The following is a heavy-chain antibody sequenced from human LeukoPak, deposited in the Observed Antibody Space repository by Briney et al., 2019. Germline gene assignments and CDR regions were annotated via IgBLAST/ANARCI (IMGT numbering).Heavy chain of an antibody. CDR1: GVSFSTYY. CDR3: ARQLYGSDY. CDR2: VNHSGYT. D-gene: IGHD4-17*01. V-gene: IGHV4-34*01. Sequence: SETLSLTCAVSGVSFSTYYWSWIRQSPEKGLEWIGEVNHSGYTNYNPSLKSRVTISVDTSKDQFSLKLSSVTAADTAVYYCARQLYGSDYWGQGTLVTVSS. J-gene: IGHJ4*02.